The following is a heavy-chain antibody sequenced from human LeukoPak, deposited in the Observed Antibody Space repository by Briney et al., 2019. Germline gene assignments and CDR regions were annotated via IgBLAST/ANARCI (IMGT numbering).Heavy chain of an antibody. D-gene: IGHD5-18*01. J-gene: IGHJ6*03. CDR3: ARGYSYYYMDV. CDR2: IYYSGST. CDR1: GGSISSYY. V-gene: IGHV4-59*01. Sequence: SETLSLTCTVSGGSISSYYWSWIRQPPGKGLEWIGYIYYSGSTNYNPSLKSRVTISVDTSKNQFSLKLSSVTAADTAVYYCARGYSYYYMDVWGIGTTVTVSS.